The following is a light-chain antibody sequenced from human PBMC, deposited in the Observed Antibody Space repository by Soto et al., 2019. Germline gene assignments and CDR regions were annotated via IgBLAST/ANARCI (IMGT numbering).Light chain of an antibody. CDR3: CSYTSSSTLL. Sequence: QSALTQPASVSGSPGQSITISCTGTSSDVGGYNYVSWYQLQTGKVPKLMIYDVSTRPSGVSDRFSGSKSGNTASLTISGLQAEDDGDYYCCSYTSSSTLLFGGGTKLTVL. CDR1: SSDVGGYNY. CDR2: DVS. V-gene: IGLV2-14*03. J-gene: IGLJ2*01.